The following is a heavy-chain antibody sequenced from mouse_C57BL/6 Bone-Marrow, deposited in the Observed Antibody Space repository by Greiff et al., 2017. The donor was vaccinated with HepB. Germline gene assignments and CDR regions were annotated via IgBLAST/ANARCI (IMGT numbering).Heavy chain of an antibody. Sequence: QVQLQQPGAELVKPGASVKLSCKASGYTFTSYWMHWVKQRPGQGLEWIGMIHPNSGSTNYNEKFKSKATLTVDKSSSTAYMQLSSLTSEDSAVYYCARWNYYGSSPAWFAYWGQGTLVTVSA. D-gene: IGHD1-1*01. V-gene: IGHV1-64*01. CDR3: ARWNYYGSSPAWFAY. CDR1: GYTFTSYW. CDR2: IHPNSGST. J-gene: IGHJ3*01.